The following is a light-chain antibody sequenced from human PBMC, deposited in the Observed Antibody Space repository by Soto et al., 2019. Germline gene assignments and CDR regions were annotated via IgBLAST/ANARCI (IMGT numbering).Light chain of an antibody. CDR3: QQDSSLPLT. Sequence: EIVMTQPPATLSVSPGERVTLSCRASQDIRSSLAWYQQKPGQAPRLLIYGASIRATGVPATFSGSGSGTEFTLSISSLQSEHLGVYYCQQDSSLPLTFGGGTKVDIK. CDR2: GAS. CDR1: QDIRSS. J-gene: IGKJ4*01. V-gene: IGKV3-15*01.